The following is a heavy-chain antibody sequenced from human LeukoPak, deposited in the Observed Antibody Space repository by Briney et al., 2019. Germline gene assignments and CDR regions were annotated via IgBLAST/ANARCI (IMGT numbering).Heavy chain of an antibody. Sequence: GGSLRLSCSASGFAFSSYAMHWVRQAPGKGLEYVSAISSNGGSTYYADSVKGRFTISRDNSKNTLYLQMSSLRAEDTAVYYCARGGWYDQDYFDYWGQGTLVTVSS. CDR3: ARGGWYDQDYFDY. J-gene: IGHJ4*02. V-gene: IGHV3-64D*06. CDR2: ISSNGGST. D-gene: IGHD6-19*01. CDR1: GFAFSSYA.